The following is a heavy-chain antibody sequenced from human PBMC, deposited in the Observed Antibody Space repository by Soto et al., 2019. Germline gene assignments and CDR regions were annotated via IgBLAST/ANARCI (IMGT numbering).Heavy chain of an antibody. V-gene: IGHV4-59*01. CDR3: ARDLWGYCGTDCYPLDV. D-gene: IGHD2-21*02. CDR1: GGTISRYY. Sequence: QVQLQESGPGLVKPSETLSLTCTVSGGTISRYYWSWIRQPPGKGLEWIGYMYNTGSTVYNPSFKSRVSISVDTSKNQFCLMLNSVTAADTAVYYCARDLWGYCGTDCYPLDVWGQGTTVTVSS. J-gene: IGHJ6*02. CDR2: MYNTGST.